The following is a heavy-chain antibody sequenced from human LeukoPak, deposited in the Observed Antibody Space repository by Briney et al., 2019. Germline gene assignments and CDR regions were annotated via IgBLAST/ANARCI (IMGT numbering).Heavy chain of an antibody. CDR1: GLTFSSYA. Sequence: GGSLRLSCAASGLTFSSYAMSWVRQAPGKGPEWVSAISASGGSTFYADSVKGRFTISRDNSKNTLYLQMNSLRAEDTAVYYCARAEQQLVPDYWGQGTLVTVSS. V-gene: IGHV3-23*01. J-gene: IGHJ4*02. CDR3: ARAEQQLVPDY. CDR2: ISASGGST. D-gene: IGHD6-13*01.